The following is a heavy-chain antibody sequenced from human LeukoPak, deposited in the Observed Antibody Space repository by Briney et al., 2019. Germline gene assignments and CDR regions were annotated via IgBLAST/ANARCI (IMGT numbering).Heavy chain of an antibody. V-gene: IGHV5-51*01. CDR3: ARRDAMVRGVWYYGMDV. D-gene: IGHD3-10*01. CDR2: IYPGDSDT. Sequence: GESLKISCKGSGYSFASYWIGWVRQMPGKGLEWMGIIYPGDSDTRYSPSFQGQVTISADKSISTAYLQWSSLKASDTAMYYCARRDAMVRGVWYYGMDVWGQGTTVTVSS. CDR1: GYSFASYW. J-gene: IGHJ6*02.